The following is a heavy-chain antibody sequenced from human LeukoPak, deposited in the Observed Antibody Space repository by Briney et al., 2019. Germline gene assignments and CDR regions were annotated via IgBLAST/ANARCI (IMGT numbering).Heavy chain of an antibody. D-gene: IGHD4-23*01. CDR3: ASADSTGPTTVDPDY. CDR2: ISSSSSYI. V-gene: IGHV3-21*01. J-gene: IGHJ4*02. Sequence: GGSLRLSCAASGFTFSSYSMNWVRQAPGKGLEWVSSISSSSSYIYYADSVKGRFTISRDNAKNSLYLQMNSLRAEDTAVYYCASADSTGPTTVDPDYWGQGTLVTVSS. CDR1: GFTFSSYS.